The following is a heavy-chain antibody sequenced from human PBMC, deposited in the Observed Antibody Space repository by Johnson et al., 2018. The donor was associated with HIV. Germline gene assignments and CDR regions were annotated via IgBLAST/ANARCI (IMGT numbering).Heavy chain of an antibody. CDR2: ISYDGRDA. J-gene: IGHJ3*01. V-gene: IGHV3-30*04. Sequence: QVQLVESGGGVVQPGTSLRLSCTASGFAFSSYALHWVRQAPGKGLEWVAVISYDGRDAYYADSVKGRFTSSRDNSKNTLYLQMNSLSPEDSAVYYCATLWFGEVSVYDAFYVWGQGTMVTVSS. CDR3: ATLWFGEVSVYDAFYV. CDR1: GFAFSSYA. D-gene: IGHD3-10*01.